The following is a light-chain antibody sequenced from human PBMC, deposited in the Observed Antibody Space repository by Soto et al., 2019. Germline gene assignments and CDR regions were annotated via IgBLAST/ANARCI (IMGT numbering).Light chain of an antibody. V-gene: IGKV1-39*01. Sequence: DIQMTQSPSSLSASVGDRVTITCRASQSISSYLNWYQQKPGKAPKLLIYAASSLQSGVPSRFSGSGSGTDFPLTTSSLQPEDFATYYCQQSYSTPRTFGHGTKVEIK. J-gene: IGKJ1*01. CDR1: QSISSY. CDR3: QQSYSTPRT. CDR2: AAS.